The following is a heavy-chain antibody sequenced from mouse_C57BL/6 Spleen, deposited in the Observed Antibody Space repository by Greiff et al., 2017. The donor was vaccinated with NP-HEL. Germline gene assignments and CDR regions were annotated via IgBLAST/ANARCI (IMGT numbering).Heavy chain of an antibody. CDR1: GFTFSDYY. V-gene: IGHV5-16*01. CDR3: ARGGYYGNSYAMDY. Sequence: EVKLVESEGGLVQPGSSMKLSCTASGFTFSDYYMAWVRQVPEKGLEWVANINYDGSSTYYLDSLKSRFIISRDNAKNILYLQMSSLKSEDTATYYCARGGYYGNSYAMDYWGQGTSVTVSS. D-gene: IGHD2-1*01. J-gene: IGHJ4*01. CDR2: INYDGSST.